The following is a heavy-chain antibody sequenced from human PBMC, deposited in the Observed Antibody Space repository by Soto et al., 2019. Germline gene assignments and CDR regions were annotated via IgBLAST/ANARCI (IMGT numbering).Heavy chain of an antibody. CDR2: ISYDGSNK. J-gene: IGHJ6*02. V-gene: IGHV3-30*18. Sequence: SLRLSCAASGFTFSSYGMHWVRQAPGKGLEWVAVISYDGSNKYYADSVKGRFTISRDNSKNTLYLQMNSLRAEDTAVYYCAKDRAHYGSGSYHYYYYGMDVWGQGTTVTVSS. CDR3: AKDRAHYGSGSYHYYYYGMDV. D-gene: IGHD3-10*01. CDR1: GFTFSSYG.